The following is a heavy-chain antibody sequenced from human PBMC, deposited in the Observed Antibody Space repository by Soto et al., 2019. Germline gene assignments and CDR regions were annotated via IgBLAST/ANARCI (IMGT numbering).Heavy chain of an antibody. CDR3: ATSRASIAVAGATEYYFDY. CDR2: INPNSGGT. V-gene: IGHV1-2*04. Sequence: GASVKVSCKASGYTSTDFYIHWVRQAPGQGLEWMGWINPNSGGTNSVQKFQGWVTMNRDTSISTPYMELSRLRSDDTAVYYCATSRASIAVAGATEYYFDYWGQGTLVTVSS. CDR1: GYTSTDFY. J-gene: IGHJ4*02. D-gene: IGHD6-19*01.